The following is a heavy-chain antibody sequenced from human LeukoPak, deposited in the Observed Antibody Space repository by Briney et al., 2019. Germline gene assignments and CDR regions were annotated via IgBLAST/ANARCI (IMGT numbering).Heavy chain of an antibody. J-gene: IGHJ4*02. D-gene: IGHD3-22*01. CDR2: ISSSGSTI. V-gene: IGHV3-48*03. CDR3: ARGTLYYYDSSGYKDY. Sequence: GGSLRLSCAASGFTFSSYEMNWVRQAPGKGLEWVSFISSSGSTIYYADSVKGRFTISRDNAKNSLYLQMNSLRAEDTAVYYCARGTLYYYDSSGYKDYWGQGTLVTVSS. CDR1: GFTFSSYE.